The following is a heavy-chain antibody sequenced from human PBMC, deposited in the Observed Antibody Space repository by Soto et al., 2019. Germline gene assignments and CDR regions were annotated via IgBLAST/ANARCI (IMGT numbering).Heavy chain of an antibody. J-gene: IGHJ4*02. D-gene: IGHD3-9*01. Sequence: SETLSLTCTLSGGAINDHYWSFIRQPPGKGLEWIGYIYYNGNTNYNPSLESRVTISVDRSRNQFSLRLTSLTAADTAVYYCARVRTGYFDYWGRGALVTVSS. V-gene: IGHV4-59*11. CDR3: ARVRTGYFDY. CDR1: GGAINDHY. CDR2: IYYNGNT.